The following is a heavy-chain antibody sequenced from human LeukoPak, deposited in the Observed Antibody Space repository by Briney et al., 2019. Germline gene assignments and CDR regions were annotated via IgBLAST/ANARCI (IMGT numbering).Heavy chain of an antibody. CDR1: GGSFSGYY. CDR3: ASSGPLSYYGMDV. J-gene: IGHJ6*02. V-gene: IGHV4-34*01. CDR2: INHSGST. D-gene: IGHD3-10*01. Sequence: PSDTLSLTCAVYGGSFSGYYWSWIRQPPGKGLEWIGEINHSGSTNYNPSLKSRVTISVDTSKNQFSLKLSSVTAADTAVYYCASSGPLSYYGMDVWGQGTTVTVSS.